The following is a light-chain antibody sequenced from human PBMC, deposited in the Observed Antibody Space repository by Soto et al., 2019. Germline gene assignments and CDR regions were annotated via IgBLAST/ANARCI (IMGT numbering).Light chain of an antibody. CDR3: QQYHIYSGT. V-gene: IGKV1-5*03. Sequence: DIQMTQSPSSLSASVGDRVTITCRASQTIDSWLAWYQQRPGKPPNLLIYKASTLASGVPSRFSGSGSGTEFTLTINSLQPDDFATYYCQQYHIYSGTFGQGTKGDI. CDR2: KAS. CDR1: QTIDSW. J-gene: IGKJ1*01.